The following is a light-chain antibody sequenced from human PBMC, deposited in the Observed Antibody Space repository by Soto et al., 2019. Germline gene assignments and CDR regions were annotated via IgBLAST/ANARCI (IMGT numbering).Light chain of an antibody. CDR1: QSISSY. V-gene: IGKV3-11*02. CDR3: HPLTTCPFT. J-gene: IGKJ5*01. CDR2: DAS. Sequence: EIVLTQSPATLSLSPGERATLSCRASQSISSYLAWYQQKPDQAPRLLIYDASNRATGIPARFSGSGSGRDFPLPIPSLSPADFALYSFHPLTTCPFTF.